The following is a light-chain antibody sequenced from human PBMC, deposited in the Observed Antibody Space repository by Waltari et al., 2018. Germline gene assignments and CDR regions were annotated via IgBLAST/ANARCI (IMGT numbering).Light chain of an antibody. V-gene: IGLV2-14*03. CDR3: SSYTRRTTYV. CDR1: SSDIDGYNS. J-gene: IGLJ1*01. CDR2: DVS. Sequence: QSALTQPASVSGSPGQSITISCTGPSSDIDGYNSRSWYQQHPGKAPKLLIYDVSHRPSGGSNRFSGSKSDNTASLTISGLQAEDEADYYCSSYTRRTTYVFGTGTKVTVL.